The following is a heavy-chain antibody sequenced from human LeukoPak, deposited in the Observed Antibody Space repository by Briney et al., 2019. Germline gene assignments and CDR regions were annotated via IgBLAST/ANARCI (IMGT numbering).Heavy chain of an antibody. J-gene: IGHJ4*02. V-gene: IGHV4-39*01. CDR1: GGSISSSSYY. Sequence: PSETLSLTCGVSGGSISSSSYYWGWIRQPPGKGLEWIGSIRYGGSTDYNPSLKSRVTISVDTSKNQLSLKLVSVTAADTAVFYCARHWDYWGQGALVTVSS. CDR3: ARHWDY. CDR2: IRYGGST.